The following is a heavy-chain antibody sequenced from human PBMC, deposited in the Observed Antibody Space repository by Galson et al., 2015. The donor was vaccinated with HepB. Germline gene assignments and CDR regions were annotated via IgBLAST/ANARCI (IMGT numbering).Heavy chain of an antibody. Sequence: SLRLTCAGSGFTISPYYMHWVRQPPGKGRLWVSRISPDGSNTMYGDSVKGRLSVSRDNGRQTLFLRMDSLRAEDTAVYYCARDRSDSGTYIGFRWGQGILVTVSS. CDR1: GFTISPYY. V-gene: IGHV3-74*03. J-gene: IGHJ4*02. CDR2: ISPDGSNT. CDR3: ARDRSDSGTYIGFR. D-gene: IGHD1-26*01.